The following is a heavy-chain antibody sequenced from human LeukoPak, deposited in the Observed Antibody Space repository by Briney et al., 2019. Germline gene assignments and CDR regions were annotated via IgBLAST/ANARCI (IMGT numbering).Heavy chain of an antibody. CDR2: MYSGGST. CDR1: GFTVSSHY. V-gene: IGHV3-66*01. CDR3: TRDLRSDV. J-gene: IGHJ6*04. Sequence: HPGGSLRLSCGASGFTVSSHYRSWVRQAPGKGLEWVSVMYSGGSTYYADSVKGRFTISRDNSKNPLYLQINPLRVEDTAVYYCTRDLRSDVWGEGTTVTVSS.